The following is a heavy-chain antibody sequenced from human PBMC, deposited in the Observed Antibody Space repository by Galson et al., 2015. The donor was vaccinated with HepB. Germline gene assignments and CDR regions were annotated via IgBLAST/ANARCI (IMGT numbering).Heavy chain of an antibody. CDR3: ARREQWPAGRYGMDV. Sequence: SLRLSCAASGFSFTRYAMTWVRQAPGKGLEWVSSITSSGGNSYYTDSVKGRFTVSRDNSKNTLYLQMNSLGPEDTAVYYCARREQWPAGRYGMDVWGQGTTVTVSS. CDR2: ITSSGGNS. D-gene: IGHD6-19*01. V-gene: IGHV3-23*01. J-gene: IGHJ6*02. CDR1: GFSFTRYA.